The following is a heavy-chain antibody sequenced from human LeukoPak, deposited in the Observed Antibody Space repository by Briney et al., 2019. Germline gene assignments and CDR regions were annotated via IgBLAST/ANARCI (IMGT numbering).Heavy chain of an antibody. V-gene: IGHV3-7*03. CDR1: GFTFSSYW. J-gene: IGHJ4*02. Sequence: GGSLRLSCAASGFTFSSYWMSWVRHAPGKGLEWVANIKQDGSEKYYVDSVKGRFTISRDNAKNSLYLQMNSLRAEDTAVYYCARTLYYDILTGYSPTPYYFDYWGQGTLVTVSS. CDR2: IKQDGSEK. D-gene: IGHD3-9*01. CDR3: ARTLYYDILTGYSPTPYYFDY.